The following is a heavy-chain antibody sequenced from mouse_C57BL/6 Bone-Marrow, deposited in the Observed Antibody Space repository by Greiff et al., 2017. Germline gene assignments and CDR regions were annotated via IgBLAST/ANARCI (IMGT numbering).Heavy chain of an antibody. CDR2: IDPENGDN. V-gene: IGHV14-4*01. CDR3: STGSLSWDY. J-gene: IGHJ2*01. D-gene: IGHD1-1*01. CDR1: GFNIKDDY. Sequence: EVMLVESGAELVRPGASVKLSCTASGFNIKDDYMHWVKQRPEQGLEWIGWIDPENGDNGYASKFQGKATITADTSSNTAYMQLSSLTSADTAVYYWSTGSLSWDYRDQGTTLTVSS.